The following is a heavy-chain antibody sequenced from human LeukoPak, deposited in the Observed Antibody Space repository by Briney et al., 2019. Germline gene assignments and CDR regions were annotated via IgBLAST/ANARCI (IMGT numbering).Heavy chain of an antibody. Sequence: GGSERLSCAASGFTFSSFEMNWVRQAPGKGLEWVSYTSASGTTTYYADSVKGRFTISRDNAKNSLYLQMNSLRAEDTAIYYCARVGYCSGGSCHPGFYDYWGQGTLVTVSS. D-gene: IGHD2-15*01. J-gene: IGHJ4*02. V-gene: IGHV3-48*03. CDR3: ARVGYCSGGSCHPGFYDY. CDR2: TSASGTTT. CDR1: GFTFSSFE.